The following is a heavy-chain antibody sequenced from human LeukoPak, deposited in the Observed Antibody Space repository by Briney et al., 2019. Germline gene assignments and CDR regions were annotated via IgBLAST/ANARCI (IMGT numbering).Heavy chain of an antibody. Sequence: GGSLRLSCAASGFTFSSYWMSWVRQAPGKGLEWVANIKQDGSEKYYVDSVKGRFTISRDNAKNSLYLQMNSLRAEDTAVYYCAKDRFGSFYYFDYWGQGNLVTVSS. V-gene: IGHV3-7*01. CDR3: AKDRFGSFYYFDY. CDR1: GFTFSSYW. J-gene: IGHJ4*02. D-gene: IGHD3-3*01. CDR2: IKQDGSEK.